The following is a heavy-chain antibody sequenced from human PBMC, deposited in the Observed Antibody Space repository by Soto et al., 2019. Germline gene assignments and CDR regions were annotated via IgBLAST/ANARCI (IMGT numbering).Heavy chain of an antibody. V-gene: IGHV3-49*04. D-gene: IGHD3-3*01. J-gene: IGHJ3*02. Sequence: HPGGSLRLSCTASGFTFGDYAMSWVRQAPGKGLEWVGFIRSKAYGGTTEYAASVKGRFTISRDDSKSIAYLQMNSLKTEDTAVYYCTRAGTRITIFGVVNMAFDIWGQGTMVT. CDR1: GFTFGDYA. CDR2: IRSKAYGGTT. CDR3: TRAGTRITIFGVVNMAFDI.